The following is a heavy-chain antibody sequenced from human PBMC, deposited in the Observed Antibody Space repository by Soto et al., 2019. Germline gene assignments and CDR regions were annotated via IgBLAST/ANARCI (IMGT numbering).Heavy chain of an antibody. CDR2: INHSGST. V-gene: IGHV4-30-2*01. CDR3: ASALGSYYYYGLDV. CDR1: GASIRSGGNS. Sequence: QLQVQESGSGLVKTSQTLSLTCAVSGASIRSGGNSWSWIRQPPGKGLEWIGYINHSGSTYYNPSLKSRVTMSVDRSKNQFSLKLSSVTAADTAVYYCASALGSYYYYGLDVWGLGTTVTVSS. J-gene: IGHJ6*02. D-gene: IGHD3-10*01.